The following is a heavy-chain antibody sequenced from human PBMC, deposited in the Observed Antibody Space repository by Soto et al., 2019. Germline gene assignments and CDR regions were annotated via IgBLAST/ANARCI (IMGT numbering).Heavy chain of an antibody. Sequence: EVQLVESGGALVQPGGSLRLSCAASGFSFNRNWMSWVRQAPGKGPEWVANIKIDGSETYYVDSVKGRFTISRDNAKNSLYLQMNNLRVEDTAVYFCAKDGAGYVHWGQGNRVTVSS. CDR1: GFSFNRNW. D-gene: IGHD5-18*01. J-gene: IGHJ4*02. CDR3: AKDGAGYVH. CDR2: IKIDGSET. V-gene: IGHV3-7*04.